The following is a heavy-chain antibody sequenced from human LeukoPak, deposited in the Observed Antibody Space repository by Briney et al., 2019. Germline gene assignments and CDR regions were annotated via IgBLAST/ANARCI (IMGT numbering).Heavy chain of an antibody. J-gene: IGHJ4*02. Sequence: ASVKVSCKASGYTFTTYYMQWVRQAPGQGLEWMGFINPSGGSTNYAQKFQGRVTLTRDTSTRTVYMELSSLTSEDTAVYYCARDNRGNSYGLINPDYWGQGTLVTVSS. CDR2: INPSGGST. D-gene: IGHD5-18*01. CDR3: ARDNRGNSYGLINPDY. V-gene: IGHV1-46*01. CDR1: GYTFTTYY.